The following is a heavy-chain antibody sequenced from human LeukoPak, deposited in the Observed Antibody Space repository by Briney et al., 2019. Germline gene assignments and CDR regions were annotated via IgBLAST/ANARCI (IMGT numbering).Heavy chain of an antibody. CDR3: AKQGYGGYFDY. J-gene: IGHJ4*02. D-gene: IGHD4-23*01. V-gene: IGHV3-7*03. Sequence: GGSLRLSCAASGFTFSSYWMSWVRQAPGKGLEWVANIKQDGSEKYYVDSVKGRFTISRDNAKNSLYLQMNSLRAEDTAVYYCAKQGYGGYFDYWGQGTLVTVSS. CDR1: GFTFSSYW. CDR2: IKQDGSEK.